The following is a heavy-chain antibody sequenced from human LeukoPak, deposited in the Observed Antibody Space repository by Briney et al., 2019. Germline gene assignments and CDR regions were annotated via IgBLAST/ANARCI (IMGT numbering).Heavy chain of an antibody. D-gene: IGHD1-26*01. CDR1: GGSFRGYY. Sequence: SETLSLTCAVSGGSFRGYYWNWIRQSPGKGLEWAGEINSSGGTSYNPSLKSRLTLPVDTSKYQFSLKLNSVTAADTAVYYCARGRNYFENWGYYYYFDYWGQGTLVTVAS. J-gene: IGHJ4*02. CDR2: INSSGGT. V-gene: IGHV4-34*01. CDR3: ARGRNYFENWGYYYYFDY.